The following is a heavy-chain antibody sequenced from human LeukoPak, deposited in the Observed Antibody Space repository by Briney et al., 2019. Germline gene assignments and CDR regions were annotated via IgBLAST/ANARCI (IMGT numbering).Heavy chain of an antibody. J-gene: IGHJ4*02. CDR1: GFTFSSYE. D-gene: IGHD2-15*01. CDR2: ISSSGSTI. CDR3: ARDYCSGGSCYSDY. Sequence: GGSLRLSCAASGFTFSSYEMNWVRQAPGKGLEWVSYISSSGSTIYYADSVKGRFTISRDNAKNSLYLQMSSLRAEDTAVYYCARDYCSGGSCYSDYWGQGTLVTVSS. V-gene: IGHV3-48*03.